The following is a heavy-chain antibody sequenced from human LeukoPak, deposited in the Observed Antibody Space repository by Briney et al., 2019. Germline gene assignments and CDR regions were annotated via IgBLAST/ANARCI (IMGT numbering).Heavy chain of an antibody. CDR2: IYYSGAT. CDR1: GGSISSSDYY. Sequence: SETLSLTCTVSGGSISSSDYYWGWIRQPPGKGLEWFGSIYYSGATYYNPSLKSRVTISVDTSKNQFSLKLSSVTAADTAVYYCARAHCSSTSCYSDVFDYWGQGTLVTVSS. J-gene: IGHJ4*02. D-gene: IGHD2-2*02. CDR3: ARAHCSSTSCYSDVFDY. V-gene: IGHV4-39*07.